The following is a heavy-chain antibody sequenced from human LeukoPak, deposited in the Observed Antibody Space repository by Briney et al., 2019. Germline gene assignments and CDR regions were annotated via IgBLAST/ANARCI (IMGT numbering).Heavy chain of an antibody. J-gene: IGHJ4*02. V-gene: IGHV4-59*01. D-gene: IGHD6-6*01. CDR3: ARAWKEYSSSTLDY. CDR2: IYYSGST. Sequence: SETLSLTCTVSGGSISSYYWSWIRQPPGKGLEWIGYIYYSGSTNYNPSLKSRVTISVDTSKNQFSLKLSSVTAADTAVYYCARAWKEYSSSTLDYWGQGTLVTVSS. CDR1: GGSISSYY.